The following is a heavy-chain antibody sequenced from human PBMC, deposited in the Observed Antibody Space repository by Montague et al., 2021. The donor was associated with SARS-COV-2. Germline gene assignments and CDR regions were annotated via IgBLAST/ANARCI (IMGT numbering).Heavy chain of an antibody. CDR1: GDSIGSGGFY. J-gene: IGHJ3*02. V-gene: IGHV4-31*03. CDR3: ARGGFYDCAATSYTTTDAFDI. Sequence: TLSLTCSVSGDSIGSGGFYCTWIRHPPGKGLEWLGNIYHSGSTYFNPSLKSRLTMSVDTSKQHFSLNLTSVTAADTAVYYCARGGFYDCAATSYTTTDAFDIWGQGTMVTVSS. D-gene: IGHD4/OR15-4a*01. CDR2: IYHSGST.